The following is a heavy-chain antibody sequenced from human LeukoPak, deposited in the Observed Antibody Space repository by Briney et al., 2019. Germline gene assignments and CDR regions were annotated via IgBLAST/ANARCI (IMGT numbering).Heavy chain of an antibody. CDR2: IYYHENT. D-gene: IGHD1-1*01. CDR3: ARRAYSAAYWKHFDY. J-gene: IGHJ4*02. Sequence: SETLSLTCAVYGGSFSGYYWSWIRQAPGKGLEWIGSIYYHENTYYNSSLKSRVTISVDTSKNQFSLKLNSVTAADTAVYFCARRAYSAAYWKHFDYWGQGTLVTVSS. V-gene: IGHV4-34*01. CDR1: GGSFSGYY.